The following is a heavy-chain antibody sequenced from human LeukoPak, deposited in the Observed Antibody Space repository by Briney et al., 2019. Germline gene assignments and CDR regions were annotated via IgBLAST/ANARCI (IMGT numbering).Heavy chain of an antibody. V-gene: IGHV3-23*01. D-gene: IGHD3-22*01. J-gene: IGHJ4*02. CDR1: GFTFRSYD. CDR2: ISGSGGST. Sequence: GGTLRLSCAASGFTFRSYDMSWVRQAPGKWLEWVSGISGSGGSTYYADSVKGRFTISRDNSNNTVYLQMNSLRADDTAVFYCAKDPDPYSSGYFGYWGQGTLVTVSS. CDR3: AKDPDPYSSGYFGY.